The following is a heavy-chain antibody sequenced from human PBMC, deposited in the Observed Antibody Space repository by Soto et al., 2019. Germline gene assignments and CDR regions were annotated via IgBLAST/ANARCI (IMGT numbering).Heavy chain of an antibody. CDR2: IIPILGIA. CDR1: GGTFSSYT. J-gene: IGHJ4*02. V-gene: IGHV1-69*04. Sequence: SVKVSCKASGGTFSSYTISWVRQAPGQGLEWMGRIIPILGIANYAQKFQGRVTITADKSTSTAYMELSSLRSEDTAVYYCARDLGYCSGGSCPFDYWGQGTLVTVSS. CDR3: ARDLGYCSGGSCPFDY. D-gene: IGHD2-15*01.